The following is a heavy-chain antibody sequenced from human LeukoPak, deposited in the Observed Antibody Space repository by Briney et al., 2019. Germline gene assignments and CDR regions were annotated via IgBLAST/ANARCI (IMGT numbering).Heavy chain of an antibody. D-gene: IGHD2-2*01. CDR2: IYYSGST. CDR3: AREKYAFHI. CDR1: GGSIINDGHH. V-gene: IGHV4-31*03. J-gene: IGHJ3*02. Sequence: PSQTLSLTRTVPGGSIINDGHHWRWIRQHPGKGLEWIGYIYYSGSTYYNPSLKSRVTISVDTSKNQFSLKPSSVTAADTAVYYCAREKYAFHIWGQGTMVTVSS.